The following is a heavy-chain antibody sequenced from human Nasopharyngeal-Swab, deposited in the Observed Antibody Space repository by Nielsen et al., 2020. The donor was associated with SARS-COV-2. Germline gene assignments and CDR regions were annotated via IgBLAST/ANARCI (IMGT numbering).Heavy chain of an antibody. V-gene: IGHV1-18*01. D-gene: IGHD6-13*01. CDR1: GYTFNNNG. J-gene: IGHJ4*02. CDR3: ARESLAATGDLDY. CDR2: ISADSGNT. Sequence: ASVKVSCKALGYTFNNNGISWVRQAPGQGLEWMGWISADSGNTYYAQKFQGRVTMTTDTSTSAAYMELRSLGSDDTAVYYCARESLAATGDLDYWGQGTLVTVSS.